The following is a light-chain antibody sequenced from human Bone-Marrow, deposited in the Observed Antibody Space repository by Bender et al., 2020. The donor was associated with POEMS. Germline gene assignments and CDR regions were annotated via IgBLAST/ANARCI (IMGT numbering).Light chain of an antibody. V-gene: IGLV1-50*01. Sequence: QSVLTQPPSVSGAPGQRVTISCTGSSSNIGAGYDAQWYQQLPGTAPKLLISDNSDRPSGVPDRFSGSKSGTSASLVISGLRSEDEADYYCAAWDDNLRGVFGGGTKLTVL. CDR3: AAWDDNLRGV. CDR1: SSNIGAGYD. CDR2: DNS. J-gene: IGLJ3*02.